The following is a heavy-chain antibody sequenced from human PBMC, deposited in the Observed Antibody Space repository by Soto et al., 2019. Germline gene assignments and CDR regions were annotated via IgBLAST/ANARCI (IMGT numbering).Heavy chain of an antibody. CDR2: IYYSGST. D-gene: IGHD3-3*01. J-gene: IGHJ4*02. CDR1: GGSISSYY. V-gene: IGHV4-59*01. Sequence: SETLSLTCTVSGGSISSYYWSWIRQPPGKGLEWIGYIYYSGSTNYNPALKSRVTKSVDTSKNQVSLKLSSVTAADTAVYYCARVRRAYFFFDYWGQGTLVTVSS. CDR3: ARVRRAYFFFDY.